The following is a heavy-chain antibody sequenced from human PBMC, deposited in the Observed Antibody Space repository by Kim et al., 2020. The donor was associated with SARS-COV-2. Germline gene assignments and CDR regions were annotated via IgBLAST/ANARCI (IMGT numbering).Heavy chain of an antibody. Sequence: LKGRVTISVDTYKNQFSLKLSTVTAADTAVYYCARRYFDWFREGNWFDPWGQGTLVTVSS. CDR3: ARRYFDWFREGNWFDP. D-gene: IGHD3-9*01. V-gene: IGHV4-39*01. J-gene: IGHJ5*02.